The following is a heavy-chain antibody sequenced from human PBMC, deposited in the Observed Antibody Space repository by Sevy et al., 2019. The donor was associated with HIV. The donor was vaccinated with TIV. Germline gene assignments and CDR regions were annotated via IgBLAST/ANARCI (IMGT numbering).Heavy chain of an antibody. Sequence: HGGSLRLSCTASQFTFSTDAMSWVRQAPGKGLEWVSIISGSGTSTYYADSVKDRFSISRDNSRVTLHLQMNSLRAEDTALYYGAKDRGGYCSGGTCYGDAFDFWGPGTMVTVSS. J-gene: IGHJ3*01. CDR2: ISGSGTST. CDR1: QFTFSTDA. V-gene: IGHV3-23*01. CDR3: AKDRGGYCSGGTCYGDAFDF. D-gene: IGHD2-15*01.